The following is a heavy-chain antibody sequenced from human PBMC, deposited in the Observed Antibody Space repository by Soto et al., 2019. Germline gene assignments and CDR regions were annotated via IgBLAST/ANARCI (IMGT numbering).Heavy chain of an antibody. V-gene: IGHV1-46*01. Sequence: QVQLVQSGAEVKKPGASVKVSCKASGYTFINYYMHWVRRAPGQGLEWMGIINPNGGSTTYAQKFQGRVTLTRDTSTNTVNMELSSLRSEDTAVYYCAREKWLVRRNDPVDIWGQGTMVTVSS. CDR2: INPNGGST. CDR1: GYTFINYY. J-gene: IGHJ3*02. CDR3: AREKWLVRRNDPVDI. D-gene: IGHD6-19*01.